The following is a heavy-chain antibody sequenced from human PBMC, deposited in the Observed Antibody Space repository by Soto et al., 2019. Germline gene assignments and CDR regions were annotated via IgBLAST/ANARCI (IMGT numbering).Heavy chain of an antibody. CDR1: GFSFGCYA. V-gene: IGHV3-9*01. Sequence: GGSLRLSCAASGFSFGCYAMDWVRQTPGKGLEWVSGISWKSGSIGYADSVKGRFTISRDNAKNSLYLQMNSLRAEDTALYYCAKSTGGTANGLDVWGQGTTVTVSS. J-gene: IGHJ6*02. CDR2: ISWKSGSI. CDR3: AKSTGGTANGLDV. D-gene: IGHD2-8*02.